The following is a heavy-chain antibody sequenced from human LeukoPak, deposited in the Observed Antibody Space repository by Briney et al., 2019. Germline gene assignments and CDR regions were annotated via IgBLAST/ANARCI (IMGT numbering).Heavy chain of an antibody. J-gene: IGHJ5*02. CDR3: ARDPSPFYSGSYLGFDP. Sequence: PSETLSLTCDVYGGSFSGYYWSWLRQPPGKGLEWIGEINHSGSTNYNPSLKGRVTMSVDTSKNQFSLKLSSVTAADTAVYYCARDPSPFYSGSYLGFDPWGQGTLVTVSS. D-gene: IGHD1-26*01. CDR2: INHSGST. CDR1: GGSFSGYY. V-gene: IGHV4-34*01.